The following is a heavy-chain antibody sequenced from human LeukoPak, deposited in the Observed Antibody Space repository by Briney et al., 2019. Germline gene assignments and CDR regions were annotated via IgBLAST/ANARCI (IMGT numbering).Heavy chain of an antibody. J-gene: IGHJ3*02. CDR3: TRDLVATQSVDAFDI. D-gene: IGHD5-12*01. CDR1: GFTFSSYA. Sequence: PGGSLRLSCAASGFTFSSYAMTWVRQAPGRGLEWVSSISGNGGATYYADSVKGRFTISRDNAKKSVYLQMNSLRAEDTAVYYCTRDLVATQSVDAFDIWGQGTWSPSLQ. CDR2: ISGNGGAT. V-gene: IGHV3-23*01.